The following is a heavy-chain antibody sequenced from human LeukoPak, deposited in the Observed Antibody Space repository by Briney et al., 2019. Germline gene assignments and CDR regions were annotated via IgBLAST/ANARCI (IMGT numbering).Heavy chain of an antibody. J-gene: IGHJ4*02. CDR1: GFTFRTYG. CDR2: ISDDGVKK. D-gene: IGHD1-26*01. Sequence: GRSLRLSCVASGFTFRTYGMHWVRQAPGKGLEWVTFISDDGVKKYYADSVKGRFSISRDNYKKMLYLHMDSLRAEDTAVYFCARVWETQYYFDHWGQGTLVTVSS. V-gene: IGHV3-30*19. CDR3: ARVWETQYYFDH.